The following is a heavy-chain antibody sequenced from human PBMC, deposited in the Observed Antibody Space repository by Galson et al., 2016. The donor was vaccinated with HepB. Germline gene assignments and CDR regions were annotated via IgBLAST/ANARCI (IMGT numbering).Heavy chain of an antibody. CDR2: ISNGGSDE. D-gene: IGHD3-22*01. CDR1: GFTFSGYG. J-gene: IGHJ4*02. Sequence: SLRLSCAASGFTFSGYGMQWVRQAPGKGLEWVAVISNGGSDEFSADSVKGRFTISRDNSKNTLYLQMNSLRAEDTAVYYCARSGTYYIFDYWGQGILVTVSS. V-gene: IGHV3-30*03. CDR3: ARSGTYYIFDY.